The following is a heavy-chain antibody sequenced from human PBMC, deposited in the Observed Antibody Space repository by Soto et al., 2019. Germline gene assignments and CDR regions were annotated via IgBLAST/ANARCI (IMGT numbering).Heavy chain of an antibody. Sequence: EVQLLESGGGLVQPGGSLRLSCAASGFTFSSYAMRWVRQAPGKGLEWVSIIGGGGGDRYYPESVKGRFTISRDNARDTLYLEMNRLGEEDTAVYYCARVRFGELVWGQGTLVTVSS. V-gene: IGHV3-23*01. CDR2: IGGGGGDR. J-gene: IGHJ4*02. D-gene: IGHD3-10*01. CDR1: GFTFSSYA. CDR3: ARVRFGELV.